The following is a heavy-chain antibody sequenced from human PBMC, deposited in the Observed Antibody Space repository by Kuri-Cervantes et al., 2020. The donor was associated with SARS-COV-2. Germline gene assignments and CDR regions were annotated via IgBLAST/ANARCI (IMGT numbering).Heavy chain of an antibody. V-gene: IGHV3-23*01. CDR2: ISGGGNSS. CDR3: AKDRDHYSRPSTIHF. D-gene: IGHD2-2*01. CDR1: GFTFSSYA. J-gene: IGHJ4*02. Sequence: GESLKISCAASGFTFSSYAMSWVRQAPGKGLEWVSCISGGGNSSDYSDSVKGRFTISRDNPKNTLYLVMNNLRGEDTAVYFCAKDRDHYSRPSTIHFWGQGAQVTVSS.